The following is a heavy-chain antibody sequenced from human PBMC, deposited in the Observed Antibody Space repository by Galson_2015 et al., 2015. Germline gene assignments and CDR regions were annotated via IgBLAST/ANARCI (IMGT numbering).Heavy chain of an antibody. J-gene: IGHJ4*02. CDR3: AKDLEVYYYGSGSYYGLFDY. V-gene: IGHV3-30*18. CDR2: ISYDGSNK. D-gene: IGHD3-10*01. CDR1: GFTFGSYG. Sequence: SLRLSCAASGFTFGSYGMHWVRQAPGKGLEWVAVISYDGSNKYYADSVKGRFTISRDNSKNTLYLQMNSLRAEDTAVYYCAKDLEVYYYGSGSYYGLFDYWGQGTLVTVSS.